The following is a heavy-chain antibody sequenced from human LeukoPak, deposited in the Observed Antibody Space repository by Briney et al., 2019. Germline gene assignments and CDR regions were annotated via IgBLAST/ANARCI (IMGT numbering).Heavy chain of an antibody. CDR2: IWYDGSNK. V-gene: IGHV3-33*01. J-gene: IGHJ4*02. Sequence: GGSLRLSCAASGFTFSSYGMHWVRQAPGKGLEWVAVIWYDGSNKYYADSVKGRFTISRDNSKNTLYLQMNSLRAEDTAVYYCAASLPNIVVVPATKGPFGYWGQGTLVTVSS. D-gene: IGHD2-2*01. CDR3: AASLPNIVVVPATKGPFGY. CDR1: GFTFSSYG.